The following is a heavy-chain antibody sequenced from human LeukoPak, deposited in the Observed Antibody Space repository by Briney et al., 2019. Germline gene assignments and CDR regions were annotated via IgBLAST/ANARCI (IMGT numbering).Heavy chain of an antibody. CDR1: GFTFSSYG. CDR3: AKDRQTPPAMDV. J-gene: IGHJ6*03. V-gene: IGHV3-30*02. CDR2: IRYDGSNK. Sequence: PGGSLRLSCAASGFTFSSYGMHWVRQAPGKGLEWVAFIRYDGSNKYYADSVKGRFTISRDNSKNTLYLQMNSLRAEDTAVYYCAKDRQTPPAMDVWGKGTTVTVSS.